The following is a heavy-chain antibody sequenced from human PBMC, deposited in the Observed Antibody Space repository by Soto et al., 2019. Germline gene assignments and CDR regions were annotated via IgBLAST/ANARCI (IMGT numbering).Heavy chain of an antibody. CDR2: IYYSGST. CDR1: GGSISSSSYY. Sequence: SETLSLTCTVSGGSISSSSYYWGWIRQPPGKGLEWIGSIYYSGSTYYNPSLKSRVTISVDTSKNQFSLKLSSVTAADTAVYYCARQARIAARPRWFDPWGQGTLVT. J-gene: IGHJ5*02. V-gene: IGHV4-39*01. D-gene: IGHD6-6*01. CDR3: ARQARIAARPRWFDP.